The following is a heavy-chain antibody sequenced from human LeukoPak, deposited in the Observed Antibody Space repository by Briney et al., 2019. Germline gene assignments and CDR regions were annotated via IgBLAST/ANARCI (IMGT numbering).Heavy chain of an antibody. CDR1: GFTFSSHS. D-gene: IGHD3-22*01. Sequence: PGGSLRLSCSASGFTFSSHSMNWVRQAPGKGLEWVSYISSSSIIIYYADSVKGRFTISRDNAKNSLYLQMNSLRAEDAAVYYCARRTYYYDSSDYCFDYWGQGTLVTVSS. J-gene: IGHJ4*02. CDR2: ISSSSIII. CDR3: ARRTYYYDSSDYCFDY. V-gene: IGHV3-48*04.